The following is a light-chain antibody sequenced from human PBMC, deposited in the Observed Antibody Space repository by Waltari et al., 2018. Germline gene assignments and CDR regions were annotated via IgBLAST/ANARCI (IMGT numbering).Light chain of an antibody. CDR1: QSISSN. Sequence: EIVMTQSPATLSVATGARATISCRTSQSISSNLAWYQHKPGQPPRLLVYGASTRATGFPARFSGSGSGTEFTLTISSLQSEDFAVYYCQQYSEWPYTFGQGTKLEIK. CDR2: GAS. J-gene: IGKJ2*01. V-gene: IGKV3-15*01. CDR3: QQYSEWPYT.